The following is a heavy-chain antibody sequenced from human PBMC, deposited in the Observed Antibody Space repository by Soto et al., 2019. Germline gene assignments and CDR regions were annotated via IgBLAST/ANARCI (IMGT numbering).Heavy chain of an antibody. J-gene: IGHJ6*02. CDR2: IDPSDSYT. CDR1: GYSFTSYW. CDR3: ARRYSSSWYDYYYGMDV. V-gene: IGHV5-10-1*01. D-gene: IGHD6-13*01. Sequence: PGESLKISCKGSGYSFTSYWISWVRQMPGKGLEWMGRIDPSDSYTNYSPSFQGHVTISADKSISTAYLQWSSLKASDTAMYYCARRYSSSWYDYYYGMDVWGQGTTVTVSS.